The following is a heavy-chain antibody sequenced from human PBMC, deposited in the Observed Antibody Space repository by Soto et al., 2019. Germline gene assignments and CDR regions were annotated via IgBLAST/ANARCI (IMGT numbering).Heavy chain of an antibody. Sequence: ASVKVSCKASGYTFTSYPMHWVRQAPGQRLEWMGWINAGNGDTNYAQKFQGRVTMTRDTSISTAYMELSRLRSDDTAVYYCARLSALNGMDVWGQGTTVTVSS. J-gene: IGHJ6*02. V-gene: IGHV1-2*02. CDR3: ARLSALNGMDV. CDR2: INAGNGDT. CDR1: GYTFTSYP.